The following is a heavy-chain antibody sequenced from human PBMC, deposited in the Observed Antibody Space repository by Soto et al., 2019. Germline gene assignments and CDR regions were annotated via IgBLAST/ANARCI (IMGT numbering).Heavy chain of an antibody. J-gene: IGHJ6*02. Sequence: PSETLSLTCTVSGGSISSYYWSWIRQHPGKGLEWIGYIYYSGSTYYNPSLKSRVTISVDTSKNQFSLKLSSVTAADTAVYYCASSPGYYDSSGYYYYYYGMDVWGQGSTVTVSS. D-gene: IGHD3-22*01. CDR2: IYYSGST. V-gene: IGHV4-59*06. CDR1: GGSISSYY. CDR3: ASSPGYYDSSGYYYYYYGMDV.